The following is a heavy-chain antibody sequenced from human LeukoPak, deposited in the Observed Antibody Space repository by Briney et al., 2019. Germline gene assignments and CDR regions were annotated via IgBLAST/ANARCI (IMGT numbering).Heavy chain of an antibody. CDR2: ISGSGGST. CDR1: GFTFSSYA. J-gene: IGHJ4*02. D-gene: IGHD3-3*01. CDR3: AKDGDYDFWSGYYTRTPFDY. Sequence: GGSLRLSCAASGFTFSSYAMSWVRRAPGKGLEWVSAISGSGGSTYYADSVKGRFTIPRDNSKNTLYLQMNSLRAEDTAVYYCAKDGDYDFWSGYYTRTPFDYWGQGTLVTVSS. V-gene: IGHV3-23*01.